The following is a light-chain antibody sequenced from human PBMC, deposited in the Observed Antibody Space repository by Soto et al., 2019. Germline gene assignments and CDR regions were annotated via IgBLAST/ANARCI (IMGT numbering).Light chain of an antibody. Sequence: EIVLTQSPGTLSLSPGERATLSCRASQSVSSNYLAWYQHKPGQAPRLLIHGASTRAPGFPARFSGSGSGTDFTLTISSLQSKDFAVYYCQQYNNWPWTFGQGTKVDIK. J-gene: IGKJ1*01. CDR1: QSVSSN. V-gene: IGKV3-15*01. CDR2: GAS. CDR3: QQYNNWPWT.